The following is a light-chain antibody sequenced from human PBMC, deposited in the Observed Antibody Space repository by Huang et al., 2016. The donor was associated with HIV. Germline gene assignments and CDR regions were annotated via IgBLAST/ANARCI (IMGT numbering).Light chain of an antibody. V-gene: IGKV3-20*01. Sequence: EVVLTQSPATLSLSPGERATLSGRASQSISSSYLAWYQQKPGQAPRLLIYAASNRAAVIPDRFSGSGSGTVFTLTISRLEPEDFAIYYCQQFRNSLTFGGGTKVEIK. CDR2: AAS. CDR1: QSISSSY. J-gene: IGKJ4*01. CDR3: QQFRNSLT.